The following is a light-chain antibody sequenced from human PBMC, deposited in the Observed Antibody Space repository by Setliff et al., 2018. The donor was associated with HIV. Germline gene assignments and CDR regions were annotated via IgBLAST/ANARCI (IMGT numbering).Light chain of an antibody. CDR3: QQYNSYPGT. Sequence: DIQMTQSPSTLSASVGDRVTITCRASQSISNWLAWYQQKPGKAPKLLIYKASSLEGGVPSRFSGSGSGTEFTLTISSLQPDDFATYYCQQYNSYPGTFGQGTKV. CDR2: KAS. J-gene: IGKJ1*01. V-gene: IGKV1-5*03. CDR1: QSISNW.